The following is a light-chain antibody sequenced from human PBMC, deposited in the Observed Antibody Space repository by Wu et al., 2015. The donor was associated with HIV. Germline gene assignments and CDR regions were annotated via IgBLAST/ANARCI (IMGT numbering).Light chain of an antibody. CDR3: QQSYSTPT. Sequence: DIQMTQSPPSLSASVGDRVTIICRASQSISSYLNWYQQKPGKAPKLLIYAASRLQSGVPSRFSGSGSGTDFSLTISSLQPEDFATYYCQQSYSTPTFGGGTNVEIK. CDR2: AAS. J-gene: IGKJ4*01. CDR1: QSISSY. V-gene: IGKV1-39*01.